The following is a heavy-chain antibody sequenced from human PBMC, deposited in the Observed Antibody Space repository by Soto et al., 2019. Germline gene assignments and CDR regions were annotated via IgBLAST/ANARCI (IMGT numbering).Heavy chain of an antibody. D-gene: IGHD6-19*01. CDR1: GRSFNGYF. CDR3: VRGGEQWLVHAFHT. V-gene: IGHV4-34*01. J-gene: IGHJ3*02. CDR2: IIQSRRT. Sequence: ETLSLTCAVSGRSFNGYFCSWIRQPPGEGLEWIGEIIQSRRTNYNPSLKSRVTISLETSKNQFSLKLTSVTAADTAIYYCVRGGEQWLVHAFHTWGKETGVTV.